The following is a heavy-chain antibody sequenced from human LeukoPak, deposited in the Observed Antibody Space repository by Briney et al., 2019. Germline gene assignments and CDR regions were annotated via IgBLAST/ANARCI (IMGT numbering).Heavy chain of an antibody. CDR3: TTGQDTTTHDGY. Sequence: GGSLRLSCAASGFTFSSYSMNWVRQAPGKGLEWVSSISSSSSYIYYADSVKGRFTISRDNAKNSLYLQMNSLRAEDTAVYYCTTGQDTTTHDGYWGQGTLVTVSS. D-gene: IGHD2-15*01. CDR2: ISSSSSYI. V-gene: IGHV3-21*01. J-gene: IGHJ4*02. CDR1: GFTFSSYS.